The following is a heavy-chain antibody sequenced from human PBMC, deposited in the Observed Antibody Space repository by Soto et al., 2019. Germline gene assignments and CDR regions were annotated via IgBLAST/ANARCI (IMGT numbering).Heavy chain of an antibody. D-gene: IGHD6-13*01. CDR1: GFTFSSYG. CDR3: ANALYSTLYYYGMDV. V-gene: IGHV3-30*18. CDR2: ISYDERNK. J-gene: IGHJ6*02. Sequence: QVQLVESGGGVVQPGRSLSLSCEASGFTFSSYGLHWVRQAPGKGLEWVAVISYDERNKYYADSVKGRFTISRDNSENTLYLQMNSLRAEDTAVYYCANALYSTLYYYGMDVWGQGTTVTVSS.